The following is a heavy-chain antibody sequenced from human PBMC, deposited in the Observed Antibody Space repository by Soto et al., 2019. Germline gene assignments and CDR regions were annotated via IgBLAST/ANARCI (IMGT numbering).Heavy chain of an antibody. V-gene: IGHV2-5*02. CDR1: GFSLSTSGVG. CDR2: IYWDEDK. Sequence: QITLKESGPTLVKPTQTLTLTCTFSGFSLSTSGVGVGWIRQPPGKALEWLGVIYWDEDKRYSPFLKSRLTITTDTSKSQVVLTMTNMDPVDPATYYCAHVFTSLAPFDSWGQGTLVTVSA. D-gene: IGHD3-10*02. J-gene: IGHJ4*02. CDR3: AHVFTSLAPFDS.